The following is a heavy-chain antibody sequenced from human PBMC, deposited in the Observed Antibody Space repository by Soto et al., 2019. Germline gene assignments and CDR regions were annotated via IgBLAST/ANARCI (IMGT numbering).Heavy chain of an antibody. D-gene: IGHD6-19*01. CDR3: ARGVGGSGINWFEP. CDR2: IHYSGSA. J-gene: IGHJ5*02. CDR1: VISIIGYY. Sequence: SETLSLTCTFSVISIIGYYWTCIRQSPERCLEWIGYIHYSGSANYNPYLNSRLTMSVDRSKSQFSMKLASVTAADTAVYYCARGVGGSGINWFEPWGQGTLVNVS. V-gene: IGHV4-59*12.